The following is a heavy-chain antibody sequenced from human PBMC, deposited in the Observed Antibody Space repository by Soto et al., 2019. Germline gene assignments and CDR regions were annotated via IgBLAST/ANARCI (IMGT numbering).Heavy chain of an antibody. CDR2: IYYSGST. Sequence: SETLSLTCTVSGGSMSSYYWSWIRQSPGKGLEWIGYIYYSGSTNYNPSLKGRVAISLDTSKNQFSLMLSSMTAADTAVYYCARGEWLATIKPYFAYWGQGTLVTVSS. D-gene: IGHD5-12*01. V-gene: IGHV4-59*01. CDR1: GGSMSSYY. CDR3: ARGEWLATIKPYFAY. J-gene: IGHJ4*02.